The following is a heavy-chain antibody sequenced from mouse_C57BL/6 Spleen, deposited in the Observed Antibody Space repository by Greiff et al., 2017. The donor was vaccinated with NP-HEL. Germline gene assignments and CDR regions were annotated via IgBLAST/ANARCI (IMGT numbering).Heavy chain of an antibody. D-gene: IGHD1-1*01. CDR2: IRSKSSNYAT. J-gene: IGHJ4*01. Sequence: EVQLVESGGGLVQPKGSLKLSCAASGFTFNTYAMHWVRQAPGKGLEWVARIRSKSSNYATYYADSVQDRFTISRDDSHSMLYLQMNNLKTEDTARYYCVRDGPGSSHYAMDYWGQGTSLTVSS. CDR3: VRDGPGSSHYAMDY. CDR1: GFTFNTYA. V-gene: IGHV10-3*01.